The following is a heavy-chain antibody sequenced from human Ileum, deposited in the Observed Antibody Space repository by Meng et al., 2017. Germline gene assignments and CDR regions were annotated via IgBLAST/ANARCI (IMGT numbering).Heavy chain of an antibody. CDR1: GDSVSSNSAA. V-gene: IGHV6-1*01. D-gene: IGHD3-22*01. CDR2: NYYRSKWNN. CDR3: ARVQVLYYYDSSGYYPTRQNDYYHGMDV. J-gene: IGHJ6*02. Sequence: SQTLALTCAIPGDSVSSNSAAWNWIRQSPSRGLEWLGRNYYRSKWNNDYAVSVKSRITINPDTTKNQLSLQLNSVTPEDTAVYYCARVQVLYYYDSSGYYPTRQNDYYHGMDVWGQGTTVTVYS.